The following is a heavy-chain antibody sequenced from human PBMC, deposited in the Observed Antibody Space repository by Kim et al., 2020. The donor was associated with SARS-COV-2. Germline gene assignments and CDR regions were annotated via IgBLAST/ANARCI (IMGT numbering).Heavy chain of an antibody. D-gene: IGHD3-22*01. J-gene: IGHJ5*02. CDR3: ARHYYDSSGYP. Sequence: TYYNPSLKSRVTISVDTSKNQFSLKLSSVTAADTAVYYCARHYYDSSGYPWGQGTLVTVSS. CDR2: T. V-gene: IGHV4-39*01.